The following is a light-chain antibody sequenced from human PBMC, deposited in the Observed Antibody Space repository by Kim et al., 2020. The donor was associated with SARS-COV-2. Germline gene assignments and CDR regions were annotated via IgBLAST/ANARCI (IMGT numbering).Light chain of an antibody. V-gene: IGKV1-39*01. CDR3: QQSFTTPLT. Sequence: PSIGDTVTMTCRASQTIWKSVNCYHQKPWRAPNIVIFDASSVETGVPSRFSGIVSEVGFTLTISSLQPYYLGTYYCQQSFTTPLTFGQGTRLEIK. J-gene: IGKJ5*01. CDR2: DAS. CDR1: QTIWKS.